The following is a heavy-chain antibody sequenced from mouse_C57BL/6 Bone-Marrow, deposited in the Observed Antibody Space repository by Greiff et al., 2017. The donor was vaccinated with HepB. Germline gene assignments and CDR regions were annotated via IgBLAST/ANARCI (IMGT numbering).Heavy chain of an antibody. CDR1: GFTFSSYG. D-gene: IGHD1-1*01. CDR2: ISSGGSYT. J-gene: IGHJ2*01. Sequence: EVQLVESGGDLVKPGGSLKLSCAASGFTFSSYGMSWVRQTPDKRLEWVATISSGGSYTYYPDSVKGRFTISRDNAKNTLYLQMSSLKSEDTAMYYCARHAATVLPDSLDYWGQGTTLTVSS. V-gene: IGHV5-6*01. CDR3: ARHAATVLPDSLDY.